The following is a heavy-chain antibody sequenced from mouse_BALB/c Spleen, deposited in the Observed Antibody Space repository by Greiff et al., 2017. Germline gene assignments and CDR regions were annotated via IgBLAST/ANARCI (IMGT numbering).Heavy chain of an antibody. CDR3: ARRFITTAGFAY. CDR1: GYTFTDYN. D-gene: IGHD1-2*01. Sequence: EVQLQQSGPELVKPGASVKIPCKASGYTFTDYNMDWVKQSHGKSLEWIGDINPNNGGTIYNQKFKGKATLTVDKSSSTAYMELRSLTSEDTAVYYCARRFITTAGFAYWGQGTLVTVSA. V-gene: IGHV1-18*01. CDR2: INPNNGGT. J-gene: IGHJ3*01.